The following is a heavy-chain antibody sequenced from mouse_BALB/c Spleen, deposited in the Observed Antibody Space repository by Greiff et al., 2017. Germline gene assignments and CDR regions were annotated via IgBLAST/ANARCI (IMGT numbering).Heavy chain of an antibody. CDR2: ISSGGSYT. CDR1: GFTFSSYT. CDR3: TRGVRHGGCDY. J-gene: IGHJ2*01. V-gene: IGHV5-6-4*01. D-gene: IGHD2-14*01. Sequence: EVKLVESGGGLVKPGGSLKLSCAASGFTFSSYTMSWVRQTPEKRLEWVATISSGGSYTYYPDSVKGRFTITRDNAKNTLYLQMSSLKSEDTAMYYCTRGVRHGGCDYWGQGTTLTVSS.